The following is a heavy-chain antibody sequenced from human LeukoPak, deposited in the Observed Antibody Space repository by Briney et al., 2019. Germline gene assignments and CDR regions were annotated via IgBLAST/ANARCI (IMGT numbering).Heavy chain of an antibody. CDR2: IIPIFGTA. CDR3: ARSILTYYYDSSGYYALWY. Sequence: SVKVSCKASGGTFSSYAISWVRQAPGRGLEWMGGIIPIFGTANYAQKFQGRVTITADKSTSTAYMELSSLRSEDTAVYYCARSILTYYYDSSGYYALWYWGQGTLVTVSS. V-gene: IGHV1-69*06. CDR1: GGTFSSYA. D-gene: IGHD3-22*01. J-gene: IGHJ4*02.